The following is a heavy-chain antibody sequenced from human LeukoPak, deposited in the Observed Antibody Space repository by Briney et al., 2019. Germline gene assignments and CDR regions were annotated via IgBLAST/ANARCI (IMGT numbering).Heavy chain of an antibody. CDR3: AREYDFWSGYLN. CDR1: GGSFSGYY. J-gene: IGHJ4*02. V-gene: IGHV4-34*01. D-gene: IGHD3-3*01. CDR2: INHSGST. Sequence: SETLSLTCAVYGGSFSGYYWSWIRQPPGKGLEWIGEINHSGSTYYNPSLKSRVTISVDTSKNQFSLKLSSVTAADTAVYYCAREYDFWSGYLNWGQGTLVTVSS.